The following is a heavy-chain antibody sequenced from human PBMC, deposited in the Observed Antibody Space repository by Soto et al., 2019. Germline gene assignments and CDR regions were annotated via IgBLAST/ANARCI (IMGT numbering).Heavy chain of an antibody. V-gene: IGHV1-18*01. J-gene: IGHJ5*02. D-gene: IGHD3-10*01. CDR2: INVYNGNT. CDR3: ARGVGSGSYYNKYNWFDP. CDR1: GYTFTNYG. Sequence: QVQLVQSGGEVKKPGASVKVSCKASGYTFTNYGISWVRQAPGQGLEWMGWINVYNGNTKYAQTVQGRVTMTTDTATSPGYMELGMLRSDDTAVYYCARGVGSGSYYNKYNWFDPWGEGSLVTVSS.